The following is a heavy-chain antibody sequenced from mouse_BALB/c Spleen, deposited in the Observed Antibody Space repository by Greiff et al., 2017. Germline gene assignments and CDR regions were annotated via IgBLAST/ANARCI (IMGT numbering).Heavy chain of an antibody. CDR2: ISSGGST. CDR3: ARGSTTAFDY. CDR1: GFTFSSYA. Sequence: EVKLMESGGGLVKPGGSLKLSCAASGFTFSSYAMSWVRQTPEKRLEWVASISSGGSTYYPDSVKGRFTISRDNARNILYLQMSSLRSEDTAMYYCARGSTTAFDYWGQGTTLTVSS. V-gene: IGHV5-6-5*01. D-gene: IGHD1-2*01. J-gene: IGHJ2*01.